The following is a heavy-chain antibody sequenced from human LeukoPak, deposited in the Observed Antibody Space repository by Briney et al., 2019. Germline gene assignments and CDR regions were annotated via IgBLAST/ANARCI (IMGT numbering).Heavy chain of an antibody. CDR1: GFTFSSYA. CDR3: AREWGVVVPAAIAGRLDY. V-gene: IGHV3-30-3*01. Sequence: GSLRLSCAASGFTFSSYAMHWVRQAPGKGLEWVAVISYDGSNKYYADSVKGRFTISRDNSKNTLYLQMNSLRAEDTAVYYCAREWGVVVPAAIAGRLDYWGQGTLVTVSS. CDR2: ISYDGSNK. D-gene: IGHD2-2*01. J-gene: IGHJ4*02.